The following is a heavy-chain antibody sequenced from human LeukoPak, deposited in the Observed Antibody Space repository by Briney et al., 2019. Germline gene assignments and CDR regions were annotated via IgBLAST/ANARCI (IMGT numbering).Heavy chain of an antibody. D-gene: IGHD1-26*01. CDR1: GGSISSYY. CDR2: IYYSGST. J-gene: IGHJ4*02. Sequence: SETLSLTCTVSGGSISSYYWSWIRQPPGKGLEWIGYIYYSGSTNYNPSLKSRVTISVDTSKNQFSLKLSSVTAADTAVYYCARIVGAITHFDFWGQGTLVTVSS. CDR3: ARIVGAITHFDF. V-gene: IGHV4-59*01.